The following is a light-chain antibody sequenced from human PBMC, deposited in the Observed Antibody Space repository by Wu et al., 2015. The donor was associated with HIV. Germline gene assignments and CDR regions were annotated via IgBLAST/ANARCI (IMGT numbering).Light chain of an antibody. J-gene: IGKJ3*01. CDR3: QQYNHWPPT. CDR2: GAS. CDR1: QSVTNN. V-gene: IGKV3-15*01. Sequence: EIVMTQSPATLSVSPGERATLSCRASQSVTNNLAWYQQIPGQPPRLLIYGASTRATGVPARFSGSGSGTKFTLTISSLQSEDFAIHFCQQYNHWPPTFGPGTKVDIK.